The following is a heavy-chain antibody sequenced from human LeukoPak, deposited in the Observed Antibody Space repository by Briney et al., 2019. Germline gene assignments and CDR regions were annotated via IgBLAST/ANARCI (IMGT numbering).Heavy chain of an antibody. CDR1: GFSFRNYA. V-gene: IGHV3-64*02. CDR2: INTDGRIT. D-gene: IGHD1-26*01. CDR3: TRDGGSFCDFDY. Sequence: PGGSLGLSCVASGFSFRNYAIHWVRQAPGKGLEYVSVINTDGRITYYADSVKGRFTISRDNSKYTVYLQMGSLRGEDMAVYYCTRDGGSFCDFDYWGQGALVTVSS. J-gene: IGHJ4*02.